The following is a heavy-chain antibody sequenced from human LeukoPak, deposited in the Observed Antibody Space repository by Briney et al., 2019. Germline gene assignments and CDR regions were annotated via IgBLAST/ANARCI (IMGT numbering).Heavy chain of an antibody. CDR1: GFTFSSCW. J-gene: IGHJ4*02. Sequence: GGSLRLSCAASGFTFSSCWMSWVRQAPGKGLEWVANIKQDGSEKYYVDSVKGRFTISRDNAKNSLYLQMNSLRAEDTAVYYCARLNSGYDLFFYWGQGTLVTVSS. CDR2: IKQDGSEK. CDR3: ARLNSGYDLFFY. D-gene: IGHD5-12*01. V-gene: IGHV3-7*01.